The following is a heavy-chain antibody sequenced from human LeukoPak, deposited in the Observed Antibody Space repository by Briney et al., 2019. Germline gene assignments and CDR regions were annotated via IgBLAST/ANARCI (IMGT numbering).Heavy chain of an antibody. J-gene: IGHJ4*02. D-gene: IGHD3-22*01. V-gene: IGHV4-34*01. CDR1: GGSFSGYY. CDR3: ASATYYYDSSGYYFGALFDY. CDR2: INHSGST. Sequence: PSETLSLTCAVYGGSFSGYYWSWIRQPPGKGLEWIGEINHSGSTNYSPSLKSRVTISVDTSKNQFSLKLSSVTAADTAVYYCASATYYYDSSGYYFGALFDYWGQGTLVTVSS.